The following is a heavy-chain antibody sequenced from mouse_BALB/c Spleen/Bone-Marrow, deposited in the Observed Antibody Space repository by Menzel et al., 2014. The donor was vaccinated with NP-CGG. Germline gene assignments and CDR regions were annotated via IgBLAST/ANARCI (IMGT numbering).Heavy chain of an antibody. V-gene: IGHV5-12-1*01. Sequence: EVKLVESGGGLVKPGGSLKLTCAASGFAFSSYVMSWVHQTPEKRLEGVAYISSGGGSTYYPDTVKGRFTISRDNAKNTLYLQMSSLKSEDTAMYYCARHRYYYGSSPWFAYWGQGTLVTVSA. CDR3: ARHRYYYGSSPWFAY. D-gene: IGHD1-1*01. J-gene: IGHJ3*01. CDR2: ISSGGGST. CDR1: GFAFSSYV.